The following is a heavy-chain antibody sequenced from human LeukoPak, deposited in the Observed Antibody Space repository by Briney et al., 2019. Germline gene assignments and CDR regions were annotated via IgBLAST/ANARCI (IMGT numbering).Heavy chain of an antibody. D-gene: IGHD6-19*01. Sequence: GGSLTLSCAASGFAFSNYAMSWVRQAPGKGLEWLSNIRVSNSTYYADSVKGRFTISRDDSKNTLYLQMDSLTAEDTAVYYCARSNGGVPIAGGHSSGWADYWGHGTLVTVSS. V-gene: IGHV3-23*01. CDR2: IRVSNST. J-gene: IGHJ4*01. CDR3: ARSNGGVPIAGGHSSGWADY. CDR1: GFAFSNYA.